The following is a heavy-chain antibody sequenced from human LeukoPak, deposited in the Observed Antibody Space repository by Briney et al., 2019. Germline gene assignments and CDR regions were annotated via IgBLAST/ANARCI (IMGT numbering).Heavy chain of an antibody. D-gene: IGHD4-17*01. CDR2: ISSNGGST. CDR3: ARDYGDYEIYYYMDV. Sequence: GGSLRLSCAASGFTFSSYAMHWVRQAPGKGLEYVSAISSNGGSTYYANSVKGRFTISRDNSKNTLYLQMGSPRAEDMAVYYCARDYGDYEIYYYMDVWGKGATVTVSS. CDR1: GFTFSSYA. J-gene: IGHJ6*03. V-gene: IGHV3-64*01.